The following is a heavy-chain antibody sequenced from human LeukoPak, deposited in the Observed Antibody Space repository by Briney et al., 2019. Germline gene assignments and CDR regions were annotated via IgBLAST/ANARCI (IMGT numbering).Heavy chain of an antibody. CDR2: IYYSGST. CDR1: GGSISSGGYY. Sequence: SQTLSLTCTVSGGSISSGGYYWSWIRQHPGKGLEWIGYIYYSGSTYYNPSLKSRVTISVDTSKNQFSLKLSSVTAADTAVYYCARGYCSSTSCYPNWFDPWGQGTLVTVSS. V-gene: IGHV4-31*03. D-gene: IGHD2-2*01. CDR3: ARGYCSSTSCYPNWFDP. J-gene: IGHJ5*02.